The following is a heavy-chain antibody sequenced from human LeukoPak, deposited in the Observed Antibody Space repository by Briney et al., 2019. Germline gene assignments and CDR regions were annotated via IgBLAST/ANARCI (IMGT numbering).Heavy chain of an antibody. CDR2: ISYDGSNK. CDR1: GFTFSSYG. V-gene: IGHV3-30*03. J-gene: IGHJ4*02. D-gene: IGHD5-12*01. CDR3: ARDSGYGFDY. Sequence: GRSLRLSCAASGFTFSSYGMHWVRQAPGKGLEWVAVISYDGSNKYYADSVKGRFTISRDNSKNTLYPQMNSLRAEDTAVYYCARDSGYGFDYWGQGTLVTVSS.